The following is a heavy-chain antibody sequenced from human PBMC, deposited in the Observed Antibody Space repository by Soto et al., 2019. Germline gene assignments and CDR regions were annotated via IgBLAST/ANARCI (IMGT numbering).Heavy chain of an antibody. CDR1: GGSISSYY. CDR3: ARARRITMIVVVIYNWFDP. Sequence: SETLSLTCTVSGGSISSYYWSWIRQPPGKGLEWIGYIYYSGSTNYNPSLKSRVTISVDTSKNQFSLKLSSVTAADTAVYYCARARRITMIVVVIYNWFDPWGQGTLVTVSS. V-gene: IGHV4-59*12. CDR2: IYYSGST. D-gene: IGHD3-22*01. J-gene: IGHJ5*02.